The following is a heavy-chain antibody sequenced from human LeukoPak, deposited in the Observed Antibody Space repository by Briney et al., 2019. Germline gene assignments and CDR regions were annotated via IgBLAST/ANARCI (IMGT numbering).Heavy chain of an antibody. V-gene: IGHV4-59*02. CDR3: TSRKLGNDY. D-gene: IGHD7-27*01. CDR1: GGSVSDYY. CDR2: IYHTGST. J-gene: IGHJ4*02. Sequence: SETLSLTCTISGGSVSDYYWSWIRQSPGKGLEWIGYIYHTGSTSYSPSLKSRVTISADTSQNQFSLKLSSVTAADTAVYYCTSRKLGNDYWGQGTLVTVSS.